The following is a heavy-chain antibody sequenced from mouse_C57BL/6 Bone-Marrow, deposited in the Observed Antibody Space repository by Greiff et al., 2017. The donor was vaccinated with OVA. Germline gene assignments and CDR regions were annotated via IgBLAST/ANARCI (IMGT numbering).Heavy chain of an antibody. CDR3: ARWPGTYYSNYYAMDY. Sequence: EVHLVESGPGLAKPSQTLSLTCSVTGYSITSDYWNWIRKFPGNKLESLFYLRSLCLPYYHPSLKSRISITRDTSKNQYYLQLNSVTTEDTATYYCARWPGTYYSNYYAMDYWGQGTSVTVSS. D-gene: IGHD2-5*01. CDR1: GYSITSDY. J-gene: IGHJ4*01. CDR2: LRSLCLP. V-gene: IGHV3-8*01.